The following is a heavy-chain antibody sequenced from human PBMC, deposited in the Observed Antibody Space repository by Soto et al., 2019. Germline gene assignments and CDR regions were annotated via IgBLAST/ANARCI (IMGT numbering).Heavy chain of an antibody. V-gene: IGHV1-18*01. CDR1: GYTFTSYG. CDR2: ISAYNGNT. D-gene: IGHD3-3*01. Sequence: GASVKVSCKAPGYTFTSYGISWVRQAPGQGLEWMGWISAYNGNTNYAQKLQGRVTMTTDTSTSTAYMELRSLRSDDTAVYYCARLRPKNAFYYYYMDVWGKGTTVTVSS. J-gene: IGHJ6*03. CDR3: ARLRPKNAFYYYYMDV.